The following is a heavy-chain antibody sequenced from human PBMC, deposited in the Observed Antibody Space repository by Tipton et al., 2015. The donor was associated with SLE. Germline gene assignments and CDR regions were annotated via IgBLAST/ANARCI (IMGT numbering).Heavy chain of an antibody. CDR1: GYSISSGYY. Sequence: TLSLTCAVSGYSISSGYYWGWVRPPPGKGLEWIGSIYDGVTSYYNPSLKSRLSMSVDKSKNQFSLKRSSVTAADTAVYYCAKFFGQPYNWFDPWGQGTLVTVSS. CDR3: AKFFGQPYNWFDP. V-gene: IGHV4-38-2*01. J-gene: IGHJ5*02. D-gene: IGHD3-3*01. CDR2: IYDGVTS.